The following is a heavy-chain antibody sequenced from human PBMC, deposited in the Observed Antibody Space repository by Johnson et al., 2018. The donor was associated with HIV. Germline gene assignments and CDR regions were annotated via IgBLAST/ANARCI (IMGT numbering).Heavy chain of an antibody. CDR3: AKDSDTYYYGSGDAFDV. CDR1: GFTFSDYY. D-gene: IGHD3-10*01. J-gene: IGHJ3*01. CDR2: LSWDGGSS. V-gene: IGHV3-43D*03. Sequence: VQLVESGGGVVQPGRSLRLSCAASGFTFSDYYMSWVRQAPGKGLEWVSLLSWDGGSSYYADSVQGRFTISRDNSKKSLYLQMNSLRAEEPALYYCAKDSDTYYYGSGDAFDVWGQGTMVTVSS.